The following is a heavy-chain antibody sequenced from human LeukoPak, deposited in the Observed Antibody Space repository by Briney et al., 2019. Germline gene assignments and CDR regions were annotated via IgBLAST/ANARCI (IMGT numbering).Heavy chain of an antibody. V-gene: IGHV4-59*01. CDR3: ASDLGLTGEWYFDL. J-gene: IGHJ2*01. Sequence: SETLSLTCTVSGGSTSSNYWSWIRQPPGKGLEWIGYTYYSGSTNYNPSLNSRVSISVDTSKIQLSLRLSSVTAADTAMYHCASDLGLTGEWYFDLWGRGALVTVSS. D-gene: IGHD3-9*01. CDR2: TYYSGST. CDR1: GGSTSSNY.